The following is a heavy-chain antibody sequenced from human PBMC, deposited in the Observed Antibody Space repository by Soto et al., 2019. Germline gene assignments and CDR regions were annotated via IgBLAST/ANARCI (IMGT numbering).Heavy chain of an antibody. CDR3: AHSGCGGVCGRSYAFLYHYGMDV. V-gene: IGHV2-5*02. J-gene: IGHJ6*01. CDR2: IYWDGDK. Sequence: QITLKESGPTLVKPTQTLTLTCTFSGFSLNTGGLGVGWIRQPPGKALEWLALIYWDGDKRYSPSLKSSLSHTKDTSINTVVLTMTNMDPVDTATYYCAHSGCGGVCGRSYAFLYHYGMDVGGLGNMVTVAT. CDR1: GFSLNTGGLG. D-gene: IGHD2-21*02.